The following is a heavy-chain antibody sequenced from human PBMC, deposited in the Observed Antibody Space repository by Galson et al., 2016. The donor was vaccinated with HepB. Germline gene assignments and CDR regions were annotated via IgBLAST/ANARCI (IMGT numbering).Heavy chain of an antibody. D-gene: IGHD4-17*01. CDR2: IYSGGST. V-gene: IGHV3-53*01. Sequence: SLRLSCAASGFTVSSNYMSWVRQAPGKGLEWVSVIYSGGSTYYADSVKGRFTISRDNSKNTLYLQMNSLRAEDTAVYYCARGNHGDPFDYWGQGTLVTVSS. J-gene: IGHJ4*02. CDR1: GFTVSSNY. CDR3: ARGNHGDPFDY.